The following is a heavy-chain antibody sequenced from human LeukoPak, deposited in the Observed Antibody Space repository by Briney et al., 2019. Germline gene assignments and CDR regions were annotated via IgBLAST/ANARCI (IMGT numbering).Heavy chain of an antibody. CDR3: AKDKVDGGYDYLTGSD. V-gene: IGHV3-23*01. CDR1: GLTFTSYA. D-gene: IGHD3-9*01. J-gene: IGHJ4*02. CDR2: ISGSGGST. Sequence: GGSLRLSCAASGLTFTSYAISWVRQAPGKGLEWVSAISGSGGSTSHAYSVKGRFTISRDNSKNRLYLQMNSLRAEDTAIYDCAKDKVDGGYDYLTGSDWGQGTVVTVSS.